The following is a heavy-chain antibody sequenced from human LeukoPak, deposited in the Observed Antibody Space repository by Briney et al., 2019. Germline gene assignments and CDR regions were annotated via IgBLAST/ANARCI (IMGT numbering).Heavy chain of an antibody. V-gene: IGHV3-21*01. Sequence: MTGGSLRLSCAASGFTFSTYAMNWVRQAPGKGLERVSFISSTSTYISYADSVKGRFSISRDNAKNSLYLQMSSLRAEDTAVYYCARDVDWVPGAFDFWGQGTMVTVSS. CDR3: ARDVDWVPGAFDF. J-gene: IGHJ3*01. CDR1: GFTFSTYA. CDR2: ISSTSTYI. D-gene: IGHD3-9*01.